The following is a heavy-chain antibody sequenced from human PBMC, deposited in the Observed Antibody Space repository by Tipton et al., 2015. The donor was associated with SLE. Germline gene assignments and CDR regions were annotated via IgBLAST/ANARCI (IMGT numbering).Heavy chain of an antibody. Sequence: TLSLTCAVSGGSISSGGYSWSWIRQPPGKGLEWIGYIYHSGSTYYNPSLKSRVTISVDRSKNQFSLKLSSVTAADTAVYYCARGDWNDFYYYGMDVWGQGTMVTVSS. J-gene: IGHJ6*02. CDR3: ARGDWNDFYYYGMDV. D-gene: IGHD1-1*01. V-gene: IGHV4-30-2*01. CDR1: GGSISSGGYS. CDR2: IYHSGST.